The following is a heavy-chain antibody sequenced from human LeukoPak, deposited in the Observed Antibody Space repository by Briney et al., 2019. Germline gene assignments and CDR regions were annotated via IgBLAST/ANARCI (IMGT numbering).Heavy chain of an antibody. CDR1: GFTFSKYA. V-gene: IGHV3-23*01. D-gene: IGHD5-24*01. CDR3: AIPGGAGWLQYHPGGFDY. CDR2: ISSSTLKI. Sequence: GGSLRLSCAASGFTFSKYAMTWVRQAPGKGLEWVSAISSSTLKIYYADSVKGRFTISRDNSKNTLYLQMNSVRAEDTAVYYCAIPGGAGWLQYHPGGFDYWGQGTLVTVSS. J-gene: IGHJ4*02.